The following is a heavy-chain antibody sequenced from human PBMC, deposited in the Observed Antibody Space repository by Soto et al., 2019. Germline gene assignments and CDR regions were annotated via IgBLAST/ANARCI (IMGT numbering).Heavy chain of an antibody. CDR1: GGSISSYY. CDR2: IHYSGST. CDR3: ARGGISHWAYFYYMDV. D-gene: IGHD2-21*01. J-gene: IGHJ6*03. V-gene: IGHV4-59*12. Sequence: PSETLSLTCTVSGGSISSYYWSWIRQSPGKGLEWIGYIHYSGSTKSNPSLKSRVTMSVDTSKNQFSLTLNSVTAADTATYYCARGGISHWAYFYYMDVWDRGTTVTVSS.